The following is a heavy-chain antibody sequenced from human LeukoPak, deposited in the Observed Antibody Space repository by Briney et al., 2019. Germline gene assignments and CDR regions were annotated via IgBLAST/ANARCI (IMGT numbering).Heavy chain of an antibody. J-gene: IGHJ5*01. Sequence: GSLRLSCAASGFTVSNNHMSWVRQAPGKGLEWVSLIYSGDRTYYADSVKGRFIISRDISKNTLYLQMNSLRADDTAMYYCAKGDKMSIWRRTYNCLDSWGQGTLVTVSS. V-gene: IGHV3-53*05. CDR3: AKGDKMSIWRRTYNCLDS. CDR2: IYSGDRT. CDR1: GFTVSNNH. D-gene: IGHD6-6*01.